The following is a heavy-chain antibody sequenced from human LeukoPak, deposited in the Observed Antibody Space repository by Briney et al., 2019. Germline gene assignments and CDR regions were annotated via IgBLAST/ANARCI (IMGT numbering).Heavy chain of an antibody. J-gene: IGHJ4*02. CDR1: GGSISSKNW. Sequence: SGTLSLTCGVSGGSISSKNWWSWVRQPPGKGLEWIGEIYHGGSINYHPSLKSRVTMSVDTSKNQFSLKLSSVTAADTAVYYCARASGSLELDYWGQGTLVTVSS. D-gene: IGHD3-10*01. V-gene: IGHV4-4*02. CDR2: IYHGGSI. CDR3: ARASGSLELDY.